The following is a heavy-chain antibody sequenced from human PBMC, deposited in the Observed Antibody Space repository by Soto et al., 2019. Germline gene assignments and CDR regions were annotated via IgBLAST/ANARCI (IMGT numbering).Heavy chain of an antibody. CDR3: AKDRNPYDFWSARDYYYGMDV. V-gene: IGHV3-30*18. J-gene: IGHJ6*02. Sequence: PXGSLRIYCAASGFTFSSYGMHWVRQAPGKGLGWVAVISYDGSNKYYADSVKGRFTISRDNSKNTLYLQMNSLRAEDTAVYYCAKDRNPYDFWSARDYYYGMDVWGQGTTVTVSS. D-gene: IGHD3-3*01. CDR2: ISYDGSNK. CDR1: GFTFSSYG.